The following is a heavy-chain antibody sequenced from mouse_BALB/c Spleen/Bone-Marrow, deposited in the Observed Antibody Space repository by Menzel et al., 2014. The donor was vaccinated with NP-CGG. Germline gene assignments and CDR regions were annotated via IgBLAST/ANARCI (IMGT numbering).Heavy chain of an antibody. CDR3: ARIYYGNFYAMDY. CDR2: IHPNSGNT. D-gene: IGHD2-1*01. J-gene: IGHJ4*01. CDR1: GYTLTSSW. Sequence: VQLQQSGSVLVRPGASVKLSCKASGYTLTSSWMHWAKQRPGQGLEWIGEIHPNSGNTNYNEKFKGKATLTVDTSSSTAYVDLSSLTSEDSAVYYCARIYYGNFYAMDYWGQGTSVTVSS. V-gene: IGHV1S130*01.